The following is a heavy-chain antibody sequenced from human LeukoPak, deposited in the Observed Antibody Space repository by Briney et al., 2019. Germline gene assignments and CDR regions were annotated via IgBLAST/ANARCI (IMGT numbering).Heavy chain of an antibody. D-gene: IGHD3-10*01. CDR2: IYYSGST. CDR3: ARDASGSYLSWFDP. V-gene: IGHV4-59*12. Sequence: PSETLSLTCTVSGGSINSYYWSWIRQPPGKGLEWIGYIYYSGSTNYNPSLKSRVTISVDTSKNQFSLKLSSVTAADTAVYYCARDASGSYLSWFDPWGQGTLVTVPS. J-gene: IGHJ5*02. CDR1: GGSINSYY.